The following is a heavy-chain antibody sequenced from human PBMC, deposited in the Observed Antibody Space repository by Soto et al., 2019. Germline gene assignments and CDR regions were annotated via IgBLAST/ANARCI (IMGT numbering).Heavy chain of an antibody. CDR2: IYHSGST. Sequence: PETLSLTCAVSGGSISSSNWWSWVRQPPGKGLEWIGEIYHSGSTNYNPSLKSRVTISVDKSKNQFSLKLSSVTAADTAVYYCARTIVVVPAAKDNWFDPWGQGTLVTVSS. J-gene: IGHJ5*02. CDR3: ARTIVVVPAAKDNWFDP. D-gene: IGHD2-2*01. V-gene: IGHV4-4*03. CDR1: GGSISSSNW.